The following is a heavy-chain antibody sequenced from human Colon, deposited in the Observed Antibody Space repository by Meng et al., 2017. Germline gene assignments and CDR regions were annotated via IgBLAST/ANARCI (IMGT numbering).Heavy chain of an antibody. CDR2: ISGGGGST. Sequence: GESLKISCAASGFTFSSYAMSWARRAPGKGLEWVSGISGGGGSTYYADSVKGRFTISGDNYKSTLFLQMNSLRAEDTAVYYCAKAVHYTKDGMDVWGQGTTVTVSS. V-gene: IGHV3-23*01. D-gene: IGHD4-11*01. J-gene: IGHJ6*02. CDR3: AKAVHYTKDGMDV. CDR1: GFTFSSYA.